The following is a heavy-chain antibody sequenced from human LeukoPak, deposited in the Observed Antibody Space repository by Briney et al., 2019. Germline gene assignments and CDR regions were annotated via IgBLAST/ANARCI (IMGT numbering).Heavy chain of an antibody. CDR2: INPNSGGT. Sequence: ASVKVSCKASGYTFTGYYMHWVRQAPGQGLEWMGWINPNSGGTNYAQKFQGRVTMTRDTSISTAYMELSRLRSDDTAVYYCARSGYSGSYFGIWDYWGQGTLVTVSS. V-gene: IGHV1-2*02. CDR3: ARSGYSGSYFGIWDY. J-gene: IGHJ4*02. D-gene: IGHD1-26*01. CDR1: GYTFTGYY.